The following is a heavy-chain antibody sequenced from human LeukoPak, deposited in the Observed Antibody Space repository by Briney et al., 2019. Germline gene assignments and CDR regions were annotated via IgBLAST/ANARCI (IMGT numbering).Heavy chain of an antibody. V-gene: IGHV1-2*02. D-gene: IGHD6-19*01. CDR2: IHPNSCDT. Sequence: ASVKVSCKASGYTFTGYYLHWLRRAPGQGLEWMVWIHPNSCDTSYAQKFQGRVTMTRDTSISTAYMDLSGLTSDDTALYYCARLATVPGWGQGTLVTVSS. J-gene: IGHJ1*01. CDR1: GYTFTGYY. CDR3: ARLATVPG.